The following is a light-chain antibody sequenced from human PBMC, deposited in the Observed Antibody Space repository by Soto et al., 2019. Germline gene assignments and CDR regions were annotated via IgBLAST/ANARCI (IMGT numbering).Light chain of an antibody. V-gene: IGKV3-15*01. CDR1: QSISNN. CDR2: GAS. CDR3: QQYNNWPPLT. J-gene: IGKJ4*01. Sequence: EIVLTQSPGTLSLSPGERATLSCRASQSISNNLAWYQQKPGQAPRLLMYGASVRATGFPDRFSGSGSGTEFTLTISSLQSEDFAVYYCQQYNNWPPLTFGGGTKVDIK.